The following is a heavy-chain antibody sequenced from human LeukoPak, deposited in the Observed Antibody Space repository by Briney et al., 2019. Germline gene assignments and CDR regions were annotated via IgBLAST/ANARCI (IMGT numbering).Heavy chain of an antibody. CDR3: ARDIGGAGY. J-gene: IGHJ4*02. Sequence: SETLSLTCAVYGESFSAYYWSWIRQPPGKGLEWIGEINHSGRTTYNPSLTSRVTISVDTSKNQFSLKLNSVTAADTAVYYCARDIGGAGYWGQGTLVTVSS. D-gene: IGHD6-19*01. CDR1: GESFSAYY. CDR2: INHSGRT. V-gene: IGHV4-34*01.